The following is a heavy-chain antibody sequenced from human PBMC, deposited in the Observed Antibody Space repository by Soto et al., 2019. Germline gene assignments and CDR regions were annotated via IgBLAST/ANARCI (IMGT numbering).Heavy chain of an antibody. D-gene: IGHD3-3*01. V-gene: IGHV2-5*01. CDR3: ARGRYNDFWSGNSTRVGWFDP. J-gene: IGHJ5*02. CDR2: IYWNDDT. Sequence: QITLKESGPTLVKPTQTLTLTCTFSGFSLSTSGVGMGWIRQPPGKALEWLALIYWNDDTRYSPSLKSRLTITKDTSKNQVVLKLTNMDPVDTGTYFCARGRYNDFWSGNSTRVGWFDPWGQGTLVTVSS. CDR1: GFSLSTSGVG.